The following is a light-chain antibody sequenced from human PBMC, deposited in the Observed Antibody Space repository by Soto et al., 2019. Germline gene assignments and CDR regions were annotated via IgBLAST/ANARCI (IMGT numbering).Light chain of an antibody. CDR2: GAY. V-gene: IGKV3-15*01. Sequence: ETVMTQSPATLSVSPGERATLSCRATQSVNNNLAWYQQKPGQAPRLLIYGAYTRATGIPARFSGSGSETEFTRTISSLQSEDFAVYYCQHYNNWPYTFGQGTKLESK. CDR1: QSVNNN. CDR3: QHYNNWPYT. J-gene: IGKJ2*01.